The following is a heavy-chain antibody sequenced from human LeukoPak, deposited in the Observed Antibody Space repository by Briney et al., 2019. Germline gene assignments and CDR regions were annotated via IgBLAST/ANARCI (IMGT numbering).Heavy chain of an antibody. D-gene: IGHD2/OR15-2a*01. V-gene: IGHV4-59*01. CDR1: GGSISSYY. CDR2: IYYSGST. Sequence: SETLSLTCTVSGGSISSYYWSWIRQPPGKGLEWIGYIYYSGSTNYNPSLKSRVTISADTSKNQFSLKLSSVTAADTAVYYCARENIVTPPDYWGQGTLVTVSS. J-gene: IGHJ4*02. CDR3: ARENIVTPPDY.